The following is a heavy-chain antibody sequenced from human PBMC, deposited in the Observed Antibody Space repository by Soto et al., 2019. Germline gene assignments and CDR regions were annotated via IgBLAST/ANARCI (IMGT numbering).Heavy chain of an antibody. V-gene: IGHV1-18*01. J-gene: IGHJ3*02. CDR3: AGRGKHDYGDYEAAFDI. CDR1: GYTFTSYG. CDR2: ISAYNGKT. Sequence: QVQLVQSGAEVKKPGASVKVSCKASGYTFTSYGISWLRQAPGQGLEWMGWISAYNGKTNYAQKLQGRVTMTTDTSTSTAYMELRSLRSDDTAVYYCAGRGKHDYGDYEAAFDIWGQGTMVTVSS. D-gene: IGHD4-17*01.